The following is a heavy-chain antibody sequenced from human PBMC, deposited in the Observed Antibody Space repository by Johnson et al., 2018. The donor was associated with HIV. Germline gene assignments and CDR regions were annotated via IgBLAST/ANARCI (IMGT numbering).Heavy chain of an antibody. CDR3: ARDQITMMVVATGTVDL. J-gene: IGHJ3*01. CDR1: GFTFSDYS. Sequence: VQLVESGGNVVQPGRSQRLSCAASGFTFSDYSMHWVRQAPGKGLEWVAIISNDGSNTYFADSVKGRFTISRDTSKNTLYMHMNSLKPEDTAVYYCARDQITMMVVATGTVDLWGQGTMVTGSS. CDR2: ISNDGSNT. D-gene: IGHD3-22*01. V-gene: IGHV3-30*01.